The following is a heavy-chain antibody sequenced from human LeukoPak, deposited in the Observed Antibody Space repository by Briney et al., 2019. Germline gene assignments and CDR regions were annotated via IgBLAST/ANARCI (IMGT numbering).Heavy chain of an antibody. V-gene: IGHV3-43D*04. CDR3: AKKGEGYYFDY. CDR2: ISWDGGTT. D-gene: IGHD1-26*01. CDR1: GFTFDDYG. Sequence: GGSLRLSCAASGFTFDDYGMHWVRQPPGKGLEWVSLISWDGGTTYYADSVKGRFTISRDNSKNSLYLQMNSLRAEDTALYYCAKKGEGYYFDYWGQGTLVTVSS. J-gene: IGHJ4*02.